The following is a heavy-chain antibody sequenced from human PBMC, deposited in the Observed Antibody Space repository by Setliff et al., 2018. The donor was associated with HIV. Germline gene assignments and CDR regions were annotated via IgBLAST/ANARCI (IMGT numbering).Heavy chain of an antibody. CDR1: GFTFSSYA. Sequence: GGSLRLSCVASGFTFSSYAMSWVRQAPGKGLEWVSAISDSGGGTYYADSVKGRFTISRDNSKNTLYLQMNSLRAEDTAVYYCAKAQWLLSHWGFDPWGQGTLVTVSS. J-gene: IGHJ5*02. D-gene: IGHD3-3*01. V-gene: IGHV3-23*01. CDR3: AKAQWLLSHWGFDP. CDR2: ISDSGGGT.